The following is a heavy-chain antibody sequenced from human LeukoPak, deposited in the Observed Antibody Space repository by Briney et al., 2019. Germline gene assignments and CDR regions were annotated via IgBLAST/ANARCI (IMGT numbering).Heavy chain of an antibody. Sequence: GASVKVSCKATGYTFTAYYMHWVRQAPGQGLEWMGGIIPIFGTANYAQKFQGRVTITADESTSTAYMELSSLRSEDTAVYYCASGARAKYYGSGSYFGYFDDWGQGTLVTVSS. V-gene: IGHV1-69*13. CDR2: IIPIFGTA. J-gene: IGHJ4*02. D-gene: IGHD3-10*01. CDR1: GYTFTAYY. CDR3: ASGARAKYYGSGSYFGYFDD.